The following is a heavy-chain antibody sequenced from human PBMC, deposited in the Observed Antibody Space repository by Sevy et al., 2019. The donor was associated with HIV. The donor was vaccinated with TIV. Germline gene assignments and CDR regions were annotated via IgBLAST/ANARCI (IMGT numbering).Heavy chain of an antibody. CDR1: GFTFSSYS. J-gene: IGHJ1*01. CDR3: ARDPGLRRVADYFQH. Sequence: GGSLRLSCAASGFTFSSYSMNWVRQAPGKGLEWVSYISSSSSTIYYADSVKGQFTISRDNAKNSMYLQMNSLRDGYTAVYDCARDPGLRRVADYFQHWGQGTLVTVSS. V-gene: IGHV3-48*02. CDR2: ISSSSSTI.